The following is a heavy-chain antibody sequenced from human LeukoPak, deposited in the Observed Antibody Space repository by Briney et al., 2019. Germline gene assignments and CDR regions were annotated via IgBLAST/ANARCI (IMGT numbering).Heavy chain of an antibody. J-gene: IGHJ3*02. CDR2: IYHSGST. D-gene: IGHD2-8*01. CDR3: ASLHASDAFDI. CDR1: GFTFSTYS. Sequence: GSLRLSCAASGFTFSTYSMNWVRQAPGKGLEWIGSIYHSGSTYYNPSLKSRVTISVDTSKNQFSLKLSSVTAADTAVYYCASLHASDAFDIWGQGTMVTVSS. V-gene: IGHV4-38-2*01.